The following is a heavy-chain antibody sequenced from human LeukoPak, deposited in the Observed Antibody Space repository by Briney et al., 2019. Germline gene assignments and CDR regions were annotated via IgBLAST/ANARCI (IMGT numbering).Heavy chain of an antibody. CDR3: AKDQDSRAPDWFDP. CDR2: ISGSGGST. Sequence: GGSLRLSCAASGLTFSSHWMHWVRQAPGKGLEWVSAISGSGGSTYYADSVKGRFTISRDNSKNTLYLQMNSLRAEDTAVYYCAKDQDSRAPDWFDPWGQGTLVTVSS. J-gene: IGHJ5*02. V-gene: IGHV3-23*01. D-gene: IGHD6-25*01. CDR1: GLTFSSHW.